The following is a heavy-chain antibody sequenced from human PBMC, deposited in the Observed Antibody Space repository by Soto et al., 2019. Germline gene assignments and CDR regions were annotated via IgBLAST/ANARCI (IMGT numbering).Heavy chain of an antibody. Sequence: QVQLQESGPGLVKPSETLSLTCTVSGGSVSSGSYYWSWIRQPPGKGLEWIGYIYYSGSTNYNPYPTSRVTISVDTSKNHLSLKLSSVTAADTAVYYCARVDVGSYTYFDYWGQGTLVTVSS. CDR3: ARVDVGSYTYFDY. V-gene: IGHV4-61*01. CDR1: GGSVSSGSYY. D-gene: IGHD1-26*01. CDR2: IYYSGST. J-gene: IGHJ4*02.